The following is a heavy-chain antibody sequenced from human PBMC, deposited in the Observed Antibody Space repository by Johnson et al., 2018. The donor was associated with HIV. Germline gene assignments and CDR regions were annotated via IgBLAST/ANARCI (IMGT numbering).Heavy chain of an antibody. CDR2: IWYDGSNK. CDR1: GFVFSSLA. D-gene: IGHD3-22*01. J-gene: IGHJ3*02. Sequence: QVQLVESGGGVVQPGRSLRVSCAASGFVFSSLAIHWVRQAPGKGLEWVAVIWYDGSNKYYADSVKGRFTISRDNSKNTLYLQMNSLRAEDTAVYYCAKVRSGYTEIDAFDIWGQGTMVTVSS. V-gene: IGHV3-33*06. CDR3: AKVRSGYTEIDAFDI.